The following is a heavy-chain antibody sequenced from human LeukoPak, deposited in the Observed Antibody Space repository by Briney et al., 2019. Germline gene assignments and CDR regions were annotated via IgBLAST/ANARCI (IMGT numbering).Heavy chain of an antibody. V-gene: IGHV1-46*03. Sequence: ASVKDSCTASGYTFTDYYVHWVRQAPGQGLEWMGGINPSAGSTDSAQQFQGRITMTRDTSTSTLYMELSSLRSEDTSVYYCTIFFQAEDGIRDFTGDYWGQGTLVTVSS. CDR2: INPSAGST. D-gene: IGHD3-9*01. CDR1: GYTFTDYY. J-gene: IGHJ4*02. CDR3: TIFFQAEDGIRDFTGDY.